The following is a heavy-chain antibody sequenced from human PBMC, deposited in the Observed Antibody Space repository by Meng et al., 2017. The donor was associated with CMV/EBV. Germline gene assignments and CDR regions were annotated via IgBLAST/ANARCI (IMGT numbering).Heavy chain of an antibody. D-gene: IGHD2-2*02. Sequence: GESLKISCAASGFTFSSYSMNWVRQAPGKGLEWVSSISSSSSYIYYADSEKGRFTISRDNAKNSLYLQMNSLRAEDTAVYYCARVKCSSTSCYIRDYYYGMDVWGQGTTVTVSS. CDR3: ARVKCSSTSCYIRDYYYGMDV. J-gene: IGHJ6*02. CDR2: ISSSSSYI. CDR1: GFTFSSYS. V-gene: IGHV3-21*01.